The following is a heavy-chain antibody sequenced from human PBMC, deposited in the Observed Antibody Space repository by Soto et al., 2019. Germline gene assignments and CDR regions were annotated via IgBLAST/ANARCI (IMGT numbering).Heavy chain of an antibody. D-gene: IGHD3-10*01. V-gene: IGHV4-39*01. CDR1: GDSISSVAHY. CDR2: LYYTGST. Sequence: SETLSLTCSVSGDSISSVAHYWAWVRQPPGKGLEWIGSLYYTGSTYYNPSLKSRAAISIDTSKNQFSLNLMSTTAADTAVYYCARSSDVWFGESYGMDVWGQGTTVTVSS. CDR3: ARSSDVWFGESYGMDV. J-gene: IGHJ6*02.